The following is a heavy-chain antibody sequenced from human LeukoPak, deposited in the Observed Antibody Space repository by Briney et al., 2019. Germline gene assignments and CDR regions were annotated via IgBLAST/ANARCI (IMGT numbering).Heavy chain of an antibody. D-gene: IGHD3-10*01. CDR3: AAPRGRYWFDP. CDR1: GGTFSSYA. V-gene: IGHV1-69*06. Sequence: ASVKVSCKASGGTFSSYAISWVRQAPGQGLEWMGGIIPIFGTANYAQKFQGRVTITADKSTSTAYMELSSLRSEDTAVYYCAAPRGRYWFDPWGQGTLVTVSS. CDR2: IIPIFGTA. J-gene: IGHJ5*02.